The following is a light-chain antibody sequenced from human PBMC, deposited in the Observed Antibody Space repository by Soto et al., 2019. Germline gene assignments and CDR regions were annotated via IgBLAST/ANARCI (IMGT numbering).Light chain of an antibody. CDR2: GAS. Sequence: EIGLTQSPGTLSLSPGERATLACRASQSVSCSYLAWYQQKPGQAPRLLIYGASSRATGIPDRFSGSGSGPDFTHTISRLESEDCAMYYCEQYGSSPLTFGGGTKVEIK. CDR3: EQYGSSPLT. CDR1: QSVSCSY. J-gene: IGKJ4*01. V-gene: IGKV3-20*01.